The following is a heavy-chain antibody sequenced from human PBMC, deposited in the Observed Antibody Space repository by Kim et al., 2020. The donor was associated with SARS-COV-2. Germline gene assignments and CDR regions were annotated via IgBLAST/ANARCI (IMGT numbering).Heavy chain of an antibody. CDR1: GGSISSSSYY. Sequence: SETLSLTCTVSGGSISSSSYYWGWIRQPPGKGLEWIGSIYYSGSTYYNPSLKSRVTISVDTSKNQFSLKLSSVTAADTAVYYCARGYYYGSGYGMDVWGQGTTVTVSS. CDR2: IYYSGST. D-gene: IGHD3-10*01. J-gene: IGHJ6*02. V-gene: IGHV4-39*01. CDR3: ARGYYYGSGYGMDV.